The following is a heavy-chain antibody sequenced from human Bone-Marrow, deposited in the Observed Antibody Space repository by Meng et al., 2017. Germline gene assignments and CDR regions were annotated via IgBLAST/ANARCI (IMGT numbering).Heavy chain of an antibody. V-gene: IGHV3-66*02. CDR1: ELTSSSCG. Sequence: GESLKISCVASELTSSSCGMHWVRQAPGKGLEWVSVIYSGGNTYYADSVKGRFTISRDNSKNTVFLQINSLRVEDTAIYYCARSTIDKYDLSALPLDYWGQGTLVTVSS. CDR2: IYSGGNT. D-gene: IGHD3-16*01. CDR3: ARSTIDKYDLSALPLDY. J-gene: IGHJ4*02.